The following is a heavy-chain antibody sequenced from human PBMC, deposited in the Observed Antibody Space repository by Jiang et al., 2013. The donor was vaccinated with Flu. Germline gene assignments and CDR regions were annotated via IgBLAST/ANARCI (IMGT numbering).Heavy chain of an antibody. Sequence: GAEVKKPGASVKVSCKPSGYTFNSYGIVWVRQAPGQGLEWMGWINTYNGNTNYAQKLQGRVIMTTDTSTSTAYMELRSLRSDDTAVYYCARERSYYAYADVWGQGTTVTISS. J-gene: IGHJ6*02. CDR1: GYTFNSYG. D-gene: IGHD1-26*01. V-gene: IGHV1-18*01. CDR2: INTYNGNT. CDR3: ARERSYYAYADV.